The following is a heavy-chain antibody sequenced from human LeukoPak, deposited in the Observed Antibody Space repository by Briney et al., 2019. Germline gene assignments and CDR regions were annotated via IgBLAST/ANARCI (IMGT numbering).Heavy chain of an antibody. Sequence: PSETLSLTCAVYGGSFSGYYWSWIRQPPGKGLEWIGEINHSGSTNYNPSLKSRVTISVDTSQNQCSLKLSSVTADDTAVYYCARGFSSDDAFDIWGQGTMVTVSS. CDR3: ARGFSSDDAFDI. CDR2: INHSGST. V-gene: IGHV4-34*01. J-gene: IGHJ3*02. D-gene: IGHD6-13*01. CDR1: GGSFSGYY.